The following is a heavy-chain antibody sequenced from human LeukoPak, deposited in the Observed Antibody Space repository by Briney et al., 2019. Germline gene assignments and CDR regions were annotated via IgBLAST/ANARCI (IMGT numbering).Heavy chain of an antibody. CDR3: AKDYRIGYSDHFDY. D-gene: IGHD2-21*01. J-gene: IGHJ4*02. CDR2: IYESGQTT. Sequence: GGFLRLSCVGSGFTFSSHAMSWVRQAPEKGLEWVSGIYESGQTTHYADSVKGRFPISRDNSKNTLYLQMDSLRGEDTAIYYCAKDYRIGYSDHFDYWGQGALVTVSS. CDR1: GFTFSSHA. V-gene: IGHV3-23*01.